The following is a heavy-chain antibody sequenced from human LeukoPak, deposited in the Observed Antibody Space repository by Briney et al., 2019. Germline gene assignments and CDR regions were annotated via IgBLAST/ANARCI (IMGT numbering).Heavy chain of an antibody. CDR1: GYTFTSYY. J-gene: IGHJ4*02. Sequence: GASVKVSCKASGYTFTSYYMHWVRQAPGQGLEWMGWINPNSGGTNYAQKFQGRVTMTRDTSISTAYMELSRLRSDDTAVYYCARIRDDYVWGSYRYRFDYWGQGTLVTVSS. D-gene: IGHD3-16*02. CDR2: INPNSGGT. CDR3: ARIRDDYVWGSYRYRFDY. V-gene: IGHV1-2*02.